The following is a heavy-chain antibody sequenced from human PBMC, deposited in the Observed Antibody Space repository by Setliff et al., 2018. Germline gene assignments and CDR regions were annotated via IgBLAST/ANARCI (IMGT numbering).Heavy chain of an antibody. J-gene: IGHJ4*02. CDR3: ARDIGVTIAGATFRGFDT. V-gene: IGHV1-18*01. CDR2: ANNNNFNT. CDR1: GYIFSDYG. Sequence: ASVKVSCKSSGYIFSDYGITWVRQAPGQGLEWMGWANNNNFNTNYAQKFQGRVTMTIDTSTDTVYMELRSLKSDDTALYYCARDIGVTIAGATFRGFDTWGQGTQVTVSS. D-gene: IGHD3-9*01.